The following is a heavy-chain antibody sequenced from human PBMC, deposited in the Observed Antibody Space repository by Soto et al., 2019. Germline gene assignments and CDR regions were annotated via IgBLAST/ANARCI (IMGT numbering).Heavy chain of an antibody. CDR1: AYTFTSYG. CDR2: ISPDNGHT. J-gene: IGHJ6*02. Sequence: QVQLVQSGAEVKKPGASVKVSCKASAYTFTSYGISWVRQAPGQGLEWMGWISPDNGHTNYAQKLQGRVTMTTETSSTTAYVELRSLRSDDTAVYYCARRSMDYYYGLDVWGQGTTVTVSS. V-gene: IGHV1-18*01. D-gene: IGHD2-2*01. CDR3: ARRSMDYYYGLDV.